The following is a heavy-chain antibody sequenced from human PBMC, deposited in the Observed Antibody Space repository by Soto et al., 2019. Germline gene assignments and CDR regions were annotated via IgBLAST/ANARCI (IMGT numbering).Heavy chain of an antibody. CDR2: IHYSGTT. CDR1: GGSINNYY. CDR3: ATGSFSALVRGVLIFDP. Sequence: QVLLQESGPGLVKPSETLSLTCTVSGGSINNYYWNWIRQPPGKGLEWIASIHYSGTTNDKPSLKTRVTLSVDTSKNHFPLKLNSVTAADTAVYYCATGSFSALVRGVLIFDPWGQGTLVTVSS. D-gene: IGHD3-10*01. J-gene: IGHJ5*02. V-gene: IGHV4-59*01.